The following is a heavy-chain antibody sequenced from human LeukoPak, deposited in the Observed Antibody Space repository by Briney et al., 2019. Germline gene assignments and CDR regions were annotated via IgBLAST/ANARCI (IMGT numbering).Heavy chain of an antibody. CDR1: GGSISSYY. CDR3: SRRASSGWYVDY. V-gene: IGHV4-59*08. J-gene: IGHJ4*02. D-gene: IGHD6-19*01. CDR2: IYYSGST. Sequence: SESLSLTCTVSGGSISSYYRSWVRQPPGKGLEWIGYIYYSGSTNYNPSLKSRVTISVDTSKNQFSLKLGSVTAAYTAAYYCSRRASSGWYVDYGGQGTLVTVSS.